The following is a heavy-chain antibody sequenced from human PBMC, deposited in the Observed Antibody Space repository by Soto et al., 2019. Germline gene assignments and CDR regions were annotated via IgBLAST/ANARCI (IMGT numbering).Heavy chain of an antibody. Sequence: PSETLSLTCSISGGSISGYHWNWIRQPPGKGLELVGYIYYSGSTNYNPSLKSRLTISPDTSKNQFSLKLSSVTAADTAVYYCARGWGEAFDYWGQGTLVTVSS. D-gene: IGHD3-16*01. CDR2: IYYSGST. V-gene: IGHV4-59*01. CDR3: ARGWGEAFDY. CDR1: GGSISGYH. J-gene: IGHJ4*02.